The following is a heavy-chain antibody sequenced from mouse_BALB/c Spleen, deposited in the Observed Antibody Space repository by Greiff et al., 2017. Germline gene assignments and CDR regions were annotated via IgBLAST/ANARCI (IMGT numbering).Heavy chain of an antibody. CDR3: ARISYAMDY. J-gene: IGHJ4*01. Sequence: EVMLVESGGGLVQPGGSRKLSCAASGFTFSSFGMHWVRQAPEKGLEWVAYISSGSSTIYYADTVKGRFTISRDNPKNTLFLQMTSLRSEDTAMYYCARISYAMDYWGQGTSVTVSS. CDR2: ISSGSSTI. CDR1: GFTFSSFG. V-gene: IGHV5-17*02.